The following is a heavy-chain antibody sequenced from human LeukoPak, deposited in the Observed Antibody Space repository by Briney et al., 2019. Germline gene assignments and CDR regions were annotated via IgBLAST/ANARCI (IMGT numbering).Heavy chain of an antibody. CDR2: IYYSGST. Sequence: SETLSLTCTVSGGSISSGDYYWSWIRQPPGKGLEWIGYIYYSGSTYYNPSLKSRVTISVDTSKNQFSLKLSSVTAADTAVYYCARDGGGVPFDLWGRGTLVTVSS. V-gene: IGHV4-30-4*01. CDR1: GGSISSGDYY. J-gene: IGHJ2*01. CDR3: ARDGGGVPFDL. D-gene: IGHD3-16*01.